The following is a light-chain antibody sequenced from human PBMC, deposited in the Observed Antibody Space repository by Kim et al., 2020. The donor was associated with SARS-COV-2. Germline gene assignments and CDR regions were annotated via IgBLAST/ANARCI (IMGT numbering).Light chain of an antibody. CDR3: SSDTSSSTYYV. CDR2: DVS. CDR1: SSDIGGYKY. V-gene: IGLV2-14*01. Sequence: QSALTKPASVSGSPGQSITISYNGTSSDIGGYKYVSWYQQPPGKAPKLMIYDVSKRPSGVANRFSGSKSVNTASLTISRIQAGDEADYYGSSDTSSSTYYVFGTGTKVTVL. J-gene: IGLJ1*01.